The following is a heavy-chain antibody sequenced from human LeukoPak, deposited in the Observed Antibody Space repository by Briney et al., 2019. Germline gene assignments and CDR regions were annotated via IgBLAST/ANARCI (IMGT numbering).Heavy chain of an antibody. CDR1: GFTFRNYV. D-gene: IGHD3-10*01. Sequence: GGSLRLSCAASGFTFRNYVIHWVRQAPAKGLEWVAVTSSDLNVKLYADSVKGRFTISRDNSRSTLYLQMNSLRPEDTAIYYCAREGYYGSGSPPSLYFDYWGQGTLVTVSS. CDR2: TSSDLNVK. J-gene: IGHJ4*02. V-gene: IGHV3-30-3*01. CDR3: AREGYYGSGSPPSLYFDY.